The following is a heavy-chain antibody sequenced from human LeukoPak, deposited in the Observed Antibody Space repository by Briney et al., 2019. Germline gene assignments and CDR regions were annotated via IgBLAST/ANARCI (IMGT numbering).Heavy chain of an antibody. CDR1: GFTFSSYS. D-gene: IGHD5-24*01. Sequence: PGGSLRLSCAASGFTFSSYSMNWVRQAPGKGLEWVSSISGSSDYIYYADSVKGRFTISRDNAKNSLYLQMSSLRAEDTAVYYCARDVRNGYNPEWFDPWGQGTLVTVSS. CDR2: ISGSSDYI. J-gene: IGHJ5*02. V-gene: IGHV3-21*01. CDR3: ARDVRNGYNPEWFDP.